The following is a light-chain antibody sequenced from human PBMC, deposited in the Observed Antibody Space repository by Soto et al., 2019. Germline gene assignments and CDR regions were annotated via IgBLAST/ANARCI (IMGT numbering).Light chain of an antibody. Sequence: EIVLTQSPGTLSLSPGERATLSCRASQSVSSSYLAWYQQKPGQAPRLLIYGASSRPTGIPDRFSGSGSGTAFPPTILGPGREDLALYYCQPYGSFSIFGQGTRLE. CDR2: GAS. CDR3: QPYGSFSI. J-gene: IGKJ5*01. CDR1: QSVSSSY. V-gene: IGKV3-20*01.